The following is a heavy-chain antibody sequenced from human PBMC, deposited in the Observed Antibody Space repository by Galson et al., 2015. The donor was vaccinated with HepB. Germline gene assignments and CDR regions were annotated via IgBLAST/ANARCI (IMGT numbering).Heavy chain of an antibody. CDR1: GGTFSSYT. D-gene: IGHD6-13*01. CDR2: IIPILGIA. Sequence: SVKVSCKASGGTFSSYTISWVRQAPGQGLEWMGRIIPILGIANYAQKFQGRVTITADKSTSTAYMELSSLRSEDTAVYYCARDLFAPGIADLLDAFDIWGQGTMVTVSS. J-gene: IGHJ3*02. V-gene: IGHV1-69*04. CDR3: ARDLFAPGIADLLDAFDI.